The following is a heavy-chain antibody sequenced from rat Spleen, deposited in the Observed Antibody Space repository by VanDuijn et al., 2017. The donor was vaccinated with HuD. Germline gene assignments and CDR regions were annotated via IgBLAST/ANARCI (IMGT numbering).Heavy chain of an antibody. V-gene: IGHV5-29*01. CDR3: ARHQYTTDYYYVDYFDS. J-gene: IGHJ2*01. D-gene: IGHD1-6*01. CDR2: ISSDGSTT. CDR1: GFTFSNSG. Sequence: EVQLVESGGGLVQPGRSLKLSCAASGFTFSNSGMAWVRQAPTTGLAWVATISSDGSTTYFRDSVKGRFTFSRDTAKSTLYLQMDSLRSEDTATYYCARHQYTTDYYYVDYFDSWGQGVMVTVSS.